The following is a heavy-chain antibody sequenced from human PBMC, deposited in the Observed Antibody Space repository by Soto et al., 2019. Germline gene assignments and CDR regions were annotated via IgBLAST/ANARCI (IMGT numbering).Heavy chain of an antibody. D-gene: IGHD1-1*01. CDR2: ISATGTYT. Sequence: VQLVESGGGLVTPGGSLRLSCATSGFAFRNYYMSWIRQAPGRGLEWISFISATGTYTSYADSVKGRFTISIDNAEGSLYLQMNSLSVEDTALYDCARGANWNGGMYFDSWGQGTLVTVSS. CDR3: ARGANWNGGMYFDS. CDR1: GFAFRNYY. J-gene: IGHJ4*02. V-gene: IGHV3-11*05.